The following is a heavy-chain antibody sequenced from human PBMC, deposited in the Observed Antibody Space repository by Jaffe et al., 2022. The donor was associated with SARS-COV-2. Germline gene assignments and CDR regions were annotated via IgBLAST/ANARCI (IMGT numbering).Heavy chain of an antibody. J-gene: IGHJ4*02. CDR1: GFNFRSYG. CDR2: ISSDGSDK. Sequence: QVQLVESGGGVVQPGRSLRLSCVASGFNFRSYGMHWVRQAPGKGLEWVADISSDGSDKHFADSVKGRFSISRDNSQNTLFLQMDSLRPQDTAAYYCAKSPYDSSGYYYHFEYWGQGALVTVSS. CDR3: AKSPYDSSGYYYHFEY. D-gene: IGHD3-22*01. V-gene: IGHV3-30*18.